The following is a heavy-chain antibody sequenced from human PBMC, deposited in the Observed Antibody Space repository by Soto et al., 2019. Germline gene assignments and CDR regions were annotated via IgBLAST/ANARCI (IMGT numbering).Heavy chain of an antibody. V-gene: IGHV1-18*01. CDR1: GYTFSIYG. Sequence: ASVKVSCKGSGYTFSIYGINWVRQAPGQGLEWMGWITPYNGNTKYAQIFQGRVTMTTDTSTNTAYMELRSLRSDDTAVYYCARDLDGSGSYYTDYWGQGTLVTVSS. J-gene: IGHJ4*02. CDR3: ARDLDGSGSYYTDY. CDR2: ITPYNGNT. D-gene: IGHD3-10*01.